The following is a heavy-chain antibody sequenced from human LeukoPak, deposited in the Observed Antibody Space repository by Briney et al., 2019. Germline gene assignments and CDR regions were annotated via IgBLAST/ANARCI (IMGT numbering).Heavy chain of an antibody. CDR1: GFTFRDYT. CDR3: AKGKAAGLLDWFNP. D-gene: IGHD6-19*01. J-gene: IGHJ5*02. Sequence: GGSLRLSCAASGFTFRDYTMAWVRQAPGKGLQWVASIVTSYVGTYYVDSVAGRFVVSRDNSKNILYLQMNRLRVEDTAMYFCAKGKAAGLLDWFNPWGPGTLVTVSS. V-gene: IGHV3-23*05. CDR2: IVTSYVGT.